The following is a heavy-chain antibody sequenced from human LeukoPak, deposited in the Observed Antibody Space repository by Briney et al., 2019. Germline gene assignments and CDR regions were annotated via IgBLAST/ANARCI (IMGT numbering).Heavy chain of an antibody. CDR1: GGSISSGSYY. V-gene: IGHV4-61*02. D-gene: IGHD6-19*01. J-gene: IGHJ1*01. Sequence: SETLSLTCTVSGGSISSGSYYWGWVRQPAGRGREWIGRIYTSGSTNYNPSLKSRVTISVDTSKNQFSLKLSSVTAADTAVYYCARTLGIAVAGPAGYFQHWGQGTLVTVSS. CDR2: IYTSGST. CDR3: ARTLGIAVAGPAGYFQH.